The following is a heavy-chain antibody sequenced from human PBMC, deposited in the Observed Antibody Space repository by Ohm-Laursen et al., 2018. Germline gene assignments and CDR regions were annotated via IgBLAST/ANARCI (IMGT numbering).Heavy chain of an antibody. CDR2: ISWNSESI. J-gene: IGHJ6*02. CDR3: AKGLYMGRYYYYYGMDV. CDR1: GFTFDDYA. Sequence: SLRLSCAASGFTFDDYAMHWVRQAPGKGLEWVSGISWNSESIGYADSVKGRCTISRDNAKNSLYLQMNSLRADDTAVYYCAKGLYMGRYYYYYGMDVWGQGTTVTVSS. D-gene: IGHD3-16*01. V-gene: IGHV3-9*01.